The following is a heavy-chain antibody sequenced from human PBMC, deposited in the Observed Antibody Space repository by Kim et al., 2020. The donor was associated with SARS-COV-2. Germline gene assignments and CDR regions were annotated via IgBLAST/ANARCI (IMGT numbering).Heavy chain of an antibody. J-gene: IGHJ4*02. CDR3: ANTGGYSLDY. CDR1: GFTFSTYT. D-gene: IGHD2-15*01. Sequence: GGSLRLSCAASGFTFSTYTMKWVRQAPGKGLEWVSGVTGSGSTTYSADSVKGRFTISRDNSKNTLYLQMNSLRADDTAVYYCANTGGYSLDYWGQGTLVTVSS. V-gene: IGHV3-23*01. CDR2: VTGSGSTT.